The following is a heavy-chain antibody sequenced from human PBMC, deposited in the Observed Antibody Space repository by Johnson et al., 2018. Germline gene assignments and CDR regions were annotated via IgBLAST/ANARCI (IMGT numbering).Heavy chain of an antibody. CDR3: AKGGGSPDAFDI. CDR1: GFTFSSYG. J-gene: IGHJ3*02. D-gene: IGHD3-16*01. Sequence: QVQLVESGGGLVQPGGSLRLSCAASGFTFSSYGMHWVRQAPGKGLEWVAVISYDGSNKYYADSVTGRFTISRDNSKNTLYLQMNSLRAEDTAVDYCAKGGGSPDAFDIWGQGTMVTVSS. V-gene: IGHV3-30*18. CDR2: ISYDGSNK.